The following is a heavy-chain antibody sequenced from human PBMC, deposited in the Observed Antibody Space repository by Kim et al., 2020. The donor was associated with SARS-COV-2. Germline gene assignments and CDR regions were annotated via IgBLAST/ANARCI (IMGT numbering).Heavy chain of an antibody. Sequence: GGSLRLSCAASGFIVSSNYMGWARQAPGKGLDWVSVIYGGGRTYYTDSVKGRFTSSRDDSKNTVYLQMNNLRAEDTAVYWCARNANGVWDYWGQGAVVTV. CDR1: GFIVSSNY. J-gene: IGHJ4*02. CDR2: IYGGGRT. V-gene: IGHV3-53*01. D-gene: IGHD2-8*01. CDR3: ARNANGVWDY.